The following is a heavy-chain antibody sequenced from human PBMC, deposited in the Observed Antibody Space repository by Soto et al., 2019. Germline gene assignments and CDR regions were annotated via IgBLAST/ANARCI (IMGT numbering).Heavy chain of an antibody. V-gene: IGHV3-23*01. CDR3: AKNTDFWSGYYYYYYMDV. CDR1: GFTFSSYA. CDR2: ISGSGGST. D-gene: IGHD3-3*01. J-gene: IGHJ6*03. Sequence: GGSLRLSCAASGFTFSSYAMSWVRQAPGKGLEWVSAISGSGGSTYYADSVKGRFTISRDNSKNTLYLQMNSLRAEDTAVYYCAKNTDFWSGYYYYYYMDVWGKGTTVTASS.